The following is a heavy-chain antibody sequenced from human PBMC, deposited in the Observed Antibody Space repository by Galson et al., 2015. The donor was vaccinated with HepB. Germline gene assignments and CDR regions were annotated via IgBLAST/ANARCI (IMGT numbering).Heavy chain of an antibody. CDR1: GFTFSSYG. CDR3: AKDDRFCSGGTCWRRWEYYYYYMDV. V-gene: IGHV3-30*18. CDR2: ISFDGRER. D-gene: IGHD2-15*01. J-gene: IGHJ6*03. Sequence: SLRLSCAASGFTFSSYGMHWVRQAPGKGLEWVAVISFDGRERYYAESVKGRFAISRDNSRNTLYLQMNSLRAEDTAVYYCAKDDRFCSGGTCWRRWEYYYYYMDVWGKGTTVTVSS.